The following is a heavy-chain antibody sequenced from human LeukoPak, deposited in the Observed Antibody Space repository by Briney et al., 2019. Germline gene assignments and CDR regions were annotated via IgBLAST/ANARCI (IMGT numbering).Heavy chain of an antibody. CDR2: IYYSGST. CDR1: GGPISSGAYY. CDR3: ARAPIGSGNDYYFDY. V-gene: IGHV4-31*03. D-gene: IGHD3-10*01. J-gene: IGHJ4*02. Sequence: LQTLSLTCTVSGGPISSGAYYWSWLRQHPGKGLEWIGYIYYSGSTYYNTSLKSRVIISIDTSKNQFSLNLSSVTAADTAVYYCARAPIGSGNDYYFDYWGQGTLVTVSS.